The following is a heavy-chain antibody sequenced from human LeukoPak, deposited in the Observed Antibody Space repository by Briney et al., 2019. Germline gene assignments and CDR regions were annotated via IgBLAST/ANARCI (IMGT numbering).Heavy chain of an antibody. CDR1: GFTFSGSA. CDR3: TTITYYDTKGYYYYMDV. D-gene: IGHD3-9*01. V-gene: IGHV3-73*01. CDR2: IRSKANSYAT. J-gene: IGHJ6*03. Sequence: GGSLRLSCAASGFTFSGSATHWVRQASGKGLEWVGRIRSKANSYATAYAASVKGRFTISRDDSKNTAYLQMNSLKTEDTAVYYCTTITYYDTKGYYYYMDVWGKGTTVTVSS.